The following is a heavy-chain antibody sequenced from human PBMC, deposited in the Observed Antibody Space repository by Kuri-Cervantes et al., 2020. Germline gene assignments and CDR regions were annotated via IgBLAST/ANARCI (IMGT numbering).Heavy chain of an antibody. D-gene: IGHD3-3*01. CDR3: ARESDTTDFWSGYNL. J-gene: IGHJ4*02. CDR1: GFSFSSYW. CDR2: IKRDGSQK. V-gene: IGHV3-7*01. Sequence: GESLKISCAASGFSFSSYWMNWVRQAPGKGLEWVANIKRDGSQKYSVDSVKGRFTISRDNAKNSPYLQMNSLRVEDTAVYYCARESDTTDFWSGYNLWGQGTLVTVSS.